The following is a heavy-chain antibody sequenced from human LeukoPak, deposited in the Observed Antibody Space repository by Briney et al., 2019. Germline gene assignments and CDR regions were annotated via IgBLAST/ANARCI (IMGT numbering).Heavy chain of an antibody. Sequence: GGFLRLSCAASGFTFSDYYMNWIRQAPGKGLEWVSYISSSGSIIYYADSVKGRFTISRDNAKNSLYLQMNSLRAEDTAVYYCARGVLDYYDNSGYYYWGQGTLVTVSS. CDR2: ISSSGSII. CDR3: ARGVLDYYDNSGYYY. V-gene: IGHV3-11*04. J-gene: IGHJ4*02. D-gene: IGHD3-22*01. CDR1: GFTFSDYY.